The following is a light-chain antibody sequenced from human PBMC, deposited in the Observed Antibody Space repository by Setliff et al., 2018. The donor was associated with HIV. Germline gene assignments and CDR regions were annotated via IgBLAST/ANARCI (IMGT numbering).Light chain of an antibody. Sequence: QSALAQPASVSGSPGQSITISCTGTSSDVGSYNLVSWYQQRPGKAPKLIMYEVTKCPSGIPDRFSGSKSGNTASLTISGLQADDEADYYCCSYGSSDTFVFGTGTKVTVL. CDR2: EVT. CDR3: CSYGSSDTFV. J-gene: IGLJ1*01. CDR1: SSDVGSYNL. V-gene: IGLV2-23*02.